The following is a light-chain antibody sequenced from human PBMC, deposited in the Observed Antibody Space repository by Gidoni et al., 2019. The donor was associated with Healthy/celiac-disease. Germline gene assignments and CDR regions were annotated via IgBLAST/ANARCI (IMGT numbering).Light chain of an antibody. CDR3: MQALQTPFT. CDR1: QSLLHSNGYNY. CDR2: LGS. Sequence: DIVMTQSPLSLPVTPGEPASISCRSSQSLLHSNGYNYLDWYLQKPGQSPQLLIYLGSNLASGVPDRFSGSGSGTDFTLKISRVEAEDVGVYYCMQALQTPFTFGPXTKVEIK. J-gene: IGKJ3*01. V-gene: IGKV2-28*01.